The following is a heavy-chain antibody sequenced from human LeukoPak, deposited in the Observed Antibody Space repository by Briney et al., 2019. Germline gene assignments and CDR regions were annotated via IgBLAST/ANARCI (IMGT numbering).Heavy chain of an antibody. V-gene: IGHV3-9*01. CDR1: GFTFSSYA. CDR3: AKDKSSYPGLGYFDY. D-gene: IGHD1-26*01. Sequence: GGSLRLSCAASGFTFSSYAMSWVRQAPGKGLEWVSGISWNSGSIGYADSVKGRFTISRDNAKNSLYLQMNSLRAEDTALYYCAKDKSSYPGLGYFDYWGQGTLVTVSS. CDR2: ISWNSGSI. J-gene: IGHJ4*02.